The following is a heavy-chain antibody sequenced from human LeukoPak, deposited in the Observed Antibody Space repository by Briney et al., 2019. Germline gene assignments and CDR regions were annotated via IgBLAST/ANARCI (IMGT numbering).Heavy chain of an antibody. CDR3: ARLMVRGVIIQGFDY. V-gene: IGHV1-3*01. D-gene: IGHD3-10*01. J-gene: IGHJ4*02. Sequence: ASVKVSCKASGYTFTSYAMHWVRQAPGQGLEWMGWINAGNGNTKYSQKFQDRVTITRDTSASTAYMELSSLRSEDTAVYYCARLMVRGVIIQGFDYWGQGTLVTVSS. CDR1: GYTFTSYA. CDR2: INAGNGNT.